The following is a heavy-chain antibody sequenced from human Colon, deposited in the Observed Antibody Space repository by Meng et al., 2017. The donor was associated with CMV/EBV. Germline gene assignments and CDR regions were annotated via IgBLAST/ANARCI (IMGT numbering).Heavy chain of an antibody. J-gene: IGHJ6*02. D-gene: IGHD3-3*01. CDR3: ADISHFGV. Sequence: GESLKISCAASGFTVNSQYMNWVRQAPGRGLEWVSTLSTDGNTYYADSVKGRFAISRDISKNTLSLQMDSLRVDDTAMYYCADISHFGVWGHGTTVTVSS. V-gene: IGHV3-53*01. CDR2: LSTDGNT. CDR1: GFTVNSQY.